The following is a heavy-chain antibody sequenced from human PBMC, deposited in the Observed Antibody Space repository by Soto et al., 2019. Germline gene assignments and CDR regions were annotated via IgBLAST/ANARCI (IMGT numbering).Heavy chain of an antibody. D-gene: IGHD3-10*01. CDR1: GFTFRSYA. J-gene: IGHJ4*02. Sequence: EVQLLESGGGLVQPGGSLRLSCAASGFTFRSYAMSWVRQAPGKGLEWVSGIGGSGEWVSVISGSGGSTYYADSVKGRFTISRDNSKNTLYLQMNSLRVVDTAVYYCVKGGRGSHFDYWGQGTLVTVSS. CDR3: VKGGRGSHFDY. CDR2: ISGSGGST. V-gene: IGHV3-23*01.